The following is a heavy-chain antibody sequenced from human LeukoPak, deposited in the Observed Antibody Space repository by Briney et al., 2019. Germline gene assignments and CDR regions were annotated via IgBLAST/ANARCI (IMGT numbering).Heavy chain of an antibody. V-gene: IGHV4-30-4*01. D-gene: IGHD3-3*01. J-gene: IGHJ4*02. CDR3: ARIDYYDFWSGYPHREFYFDY. Sequence: PSETLSLTCTVSNDSISSGDYYWNWIRQPPGKGLEWIGYIFHRGGTSYNPSLKSRILLSVDTSQNQFSLKLSSVTAADTAVYYCARIDYYDFWSGYPHREFYFDYWGQGTLVTVSS. CDR2: IFHRGGT. CDR1: NDSISSGDYY.